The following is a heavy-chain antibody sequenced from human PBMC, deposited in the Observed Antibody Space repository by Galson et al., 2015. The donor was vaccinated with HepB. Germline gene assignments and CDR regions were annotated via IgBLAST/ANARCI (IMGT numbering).Heavy chain of an antibody. CDR2: TYYRSKWYN. J-gene: IGHJ5*02. V-gene: IGHV6-1*01. Sequence: CAISGDSVSSNSAAWNWIRQSPSRGLEWLGRTYYRSKWYNDYAVSVKSRITINPDTSKNQFSLQLNSVTPEDTAVYYCARDEAAGVSVAGTETYNPTYNWFDPWGQGTLVTVSS. CDR3: ARDEAAGVSVAGTETYNPTYNWFDP. CDR1: GDSVSSNSAA. D-gene: IGHD6-19*01.